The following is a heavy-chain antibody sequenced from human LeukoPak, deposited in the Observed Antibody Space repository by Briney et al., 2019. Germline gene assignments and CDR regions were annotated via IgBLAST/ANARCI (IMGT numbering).Heavy chain of an antibody. CDR3: ASEDHQHVDTAMETRWFDP. D-gene: IGHD5-18*01. CDR2: INHSGST. CDR1: GASIDSHSW. V-gene: IGHV4-4*02. J-gene: IGHJ5*02. Sequence: SETLSLTCAVSGASIDSHSWWSWVRQPPGKGLEWIGEINHSGSTNYNPSLKSRVTISVDTSKNQFSLKLSSVTAADTAVYYCASEDHQHVDTAMETRWFDPWGQGTLVTVSS.